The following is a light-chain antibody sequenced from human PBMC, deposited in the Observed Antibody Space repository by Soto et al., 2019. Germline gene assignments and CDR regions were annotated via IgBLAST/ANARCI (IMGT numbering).Light chain of an antibody. Sequence: IQLTQSTSSLSASVGDKVTVICRASQGIGTYLVWYQQKRGKAPTALTYASSTLQTGVPSRFSGSGSGTDFSLTISSLHPEDVATYYCQQVDSYPRTFGQGTKV. CDR3: QQVDSYPRT. CDR2: ASS. V-gene: IGKV1-9*01. J-gene: IGKJ1*01. CDR1: QGIGTY.